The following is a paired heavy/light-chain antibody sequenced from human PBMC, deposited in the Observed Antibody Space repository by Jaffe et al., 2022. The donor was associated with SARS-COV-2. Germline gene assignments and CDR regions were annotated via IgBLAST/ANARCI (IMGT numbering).Heavy chain of an antibody. V-gene: IGHV3-21*06. J-gene: IGHJ4*02. CDR1: GLIFNTYT. Sequence: EVQLVESGGGPVKPGGSLRLTCATSGLIFNTYTMTWVRQAPGKGLEWLSSISSSGSDVRYADSVRGRFTISRDNAKDSLYLQMDGLRADDTAVYYCASQTGNSFSTDYWGRGTLVTVSS. D-gene: IGHD7-27*01. CDR3: ASQTGNSFSTDY. CDR2: ISSSGSDV.
Light chain of an antibody. CDR1: QNIGTY. CDR3: QQTFNTPLT. CDR2: AAS. J-gene: IGKJ4*01. V-gene: IGKV1-39*01. Sequence: DIQMTQSPFSLSASVGGRVTITCRASQNIGTYLNWYQQKPGEAPSLLIYAASNLPTEVSLRFSGSGSGTEFTLTISDLLPEDSASYFCQQTFNTPLTFGGGTKVEIE.